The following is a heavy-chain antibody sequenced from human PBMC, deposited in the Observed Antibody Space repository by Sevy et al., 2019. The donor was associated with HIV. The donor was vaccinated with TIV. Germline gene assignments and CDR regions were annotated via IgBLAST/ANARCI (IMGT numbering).Heavy chain of an antibody. Sequence: GGSLRLSCAASGFSFSSHWMHWVRQGPGKGLVWVSRINSDGTVINYADSVKGRFIISRDNAKNTLYLQMNSLRDEDTAVYFCGRYISGSGDLWGHGTLVTVSS. J-gene: IGHJ5*02. CDR2: INSDGTVI. CDR1: GFSFSSHW. V-gene: IGHV3-74*01. CDR3: GRYISGSGDL. D-gene: IGHD6-19*01.